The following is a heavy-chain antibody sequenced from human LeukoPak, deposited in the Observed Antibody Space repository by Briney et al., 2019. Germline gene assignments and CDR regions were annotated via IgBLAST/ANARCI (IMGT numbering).Heavy chain of an antibody. CDR2: IISSSTYI. D-gene: IGHD3-10*02. J-gene: IGHJ4*02. Sequence: PGGSPRSFCGASGVFTVSCNYNRWVQAPGRGGVWGSSIISSSTYIYYADSVKGRFTISRDNAKNSLYLQMNNLRAEDTAVYYCARAPGSLFPHWGQGTLVTVSS. V-gene: IGHV3-21*01. CDR1: GVFTVSCNY. CDR3: ARAPGSLFPH.